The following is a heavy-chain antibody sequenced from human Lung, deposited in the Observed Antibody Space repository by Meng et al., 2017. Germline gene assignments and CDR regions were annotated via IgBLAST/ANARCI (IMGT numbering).Heavy chain of an antibody. Sequence: GHLQQWGAGLLKPSETPSLTCVVSGGSFSDYYGSWIRQPPGKGLEWIGEINHSGSTNYNPSLESRATISVDTSQNNLSLKLSSVTAADSAVYYCARGPTTMAHDFDYWGQGTLVTVSS. J-gene: IGHJ4*02. CDR3: ARGPTTMAHDFDY. CDR1: GGSFSDYY. D-gene: IGHD4-11*01. V-gene: IGHV4-34*01. CDR2: INHSGST.